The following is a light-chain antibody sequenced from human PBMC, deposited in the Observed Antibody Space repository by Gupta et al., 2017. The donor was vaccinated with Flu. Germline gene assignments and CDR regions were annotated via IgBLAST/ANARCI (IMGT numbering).Light chain of an antibody. CDR2: WAS. J-gene: IGKJ1*01. Sequence: DIVMTQSPDSLAVSLGERAPINCKSSQSVLYSSNNTNYLAWYQQKPGQPPKLLIYWASTRESGVPDRFSGSGSGTDFTLTISSLQAEDVAVYYCQQYYSTPRTFGQGTKVEIK. V-gene: IGKV4-1*01. CDR1: QSVLYSSNNTNY. CDR3: QQYYSTPRT.